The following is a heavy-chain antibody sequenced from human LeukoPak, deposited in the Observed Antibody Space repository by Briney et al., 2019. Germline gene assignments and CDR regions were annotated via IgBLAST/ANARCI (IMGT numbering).Heavy chain of an antibody. CDR2: ISDTGGST. CDR3: ARVRDVYGQFDY. CDR1: GFTFSSHA. Sequence: GGSLRLSCAASGFTFSSHAMSWIRQAPGKGLEWVSAISDTGGSTYYADSVKGRFTISRDDSKNTLYLQMDSLRAEDTAVYYCARVRDVYGQFDYWGQGTLVTVSS. V-gene: IGHV3-23*01. J-gene: IGHJ4*02. D-gene: IGHD5/OR15-5a*01.